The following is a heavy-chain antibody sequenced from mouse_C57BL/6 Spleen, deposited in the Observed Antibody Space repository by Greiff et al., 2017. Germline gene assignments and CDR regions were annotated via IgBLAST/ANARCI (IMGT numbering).Heavy chain of an antibody. CDR3: ARSHYYGSSYVGNYFDY. CDR2: IWWDDDK. V-gene: IGHV8-8*01. CDR1: GFSLSTFGMG. Sequence: QVTLKESGPGILQPSQTLSLTCSFSGFSLSTFGMGVGWIRQPSGKGLEWLAHIWWDDDKYYNPALKSRLTISKDTSKNQVFLKIANVDTADTATYYCARSHYYGSSYVGNYFDYWGQGTTLTVS. J-gene: IGHJ2*01. D-gene: IGHD1-1*01.